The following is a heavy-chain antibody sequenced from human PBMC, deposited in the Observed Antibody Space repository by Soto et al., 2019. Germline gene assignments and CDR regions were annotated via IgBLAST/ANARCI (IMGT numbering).Heavy chain of an antibody. CDR2: IIPIFGTA. V-gene: IGHV1-69*13. CDR1: GGTFSSYA. D-gene: IGHD6-13*01. Sequence: GASVKVSCKASGGTFSSYAISWVRQAPGQGLEWMGGIIPIFGTANYAQKFQGGVTITAHESTSTAYMELSSLRSEDTAVYYCARAEERSSSRPLDYWGQGTLVTVSS. CDR3: ARAEERSSSRPLDY. J-gene: IGHJ4*02.